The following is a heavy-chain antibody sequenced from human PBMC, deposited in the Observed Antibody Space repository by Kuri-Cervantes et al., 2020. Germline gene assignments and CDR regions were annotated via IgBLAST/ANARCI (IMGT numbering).Heavy chain of an antibody. J-gene: IGHJ4*02. CDR1: GYSISSGYY. CDR2: IYHSGST. Sequence: ETLSLTCAVSGYSISSGYYWGWIRQPPGKGLEWIGSIYHSGSTYYNPSLKSRVTISVDTSKNQFSLKLSSVTAADTAVYYCARREATVVVTFDYWGQGTLVTVSS. CDR3: ARREATVVVTFDY. D-gene: IGHD4-23*01. V-gene: IGHV4-38-2*01.